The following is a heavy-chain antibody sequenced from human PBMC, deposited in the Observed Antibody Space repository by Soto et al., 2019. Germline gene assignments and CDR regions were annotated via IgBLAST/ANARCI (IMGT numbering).Heavy chain of an antibody. CDR2: ISYDGSNK. CDR1: GFTFSSYG. Sequence: PGGSLRLSCAASGFTFSSYGMHWVRQAPGKGLEWVAVISYDGSNKYYADSVKGRFTISRDNSKNTLYLQMNSLRAEDTAVYYCAKEQGVGVLGPYWGQGTLVTVSS. J-gene: IGHJ4*02. D-gene: IGHD3-10*01. CDR3: AKEQGVGVLGPY. V-gene: IGHV3-30*18.